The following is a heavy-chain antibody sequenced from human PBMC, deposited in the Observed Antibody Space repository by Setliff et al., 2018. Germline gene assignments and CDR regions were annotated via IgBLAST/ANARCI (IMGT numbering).Heavy chain of an antibody. V-gene: IGHV1-2*02. J-gene: IGHJ4*02. CDR3: SRSLGGATYSVYFDY. CDR1: GYIFSDHY. Sequence: ASVKVSCKASGYIFSDHYMHWVGQAPGTGLEWMGWINSNVGDTNYAQTFEGRLTLTRDTSIRTTYMELATLRSDHTAVYSCSRSLGGATYSVYFDYWGQGALVTVSS. CDR2: INSNVGDT. D-gene: IGHD1-26*01.